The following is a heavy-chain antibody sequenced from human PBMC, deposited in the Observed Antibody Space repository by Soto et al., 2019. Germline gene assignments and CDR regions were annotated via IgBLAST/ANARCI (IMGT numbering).Heavy chain of an antibody. CDR1: GFTFSSYG. D-gene: IGHD6-19*01. V-gene: IGHV3-33*01. CDR3: ARNQGIAVAGSYYYYGMDV. CDR2: IWYDGSNK. J-gene: IGHJ6*02. Sequence: GGSLRLSCAASGFTFSSYGMHWVRQAPGKGLEWVAVIWYDGSNKYYADSVKGRFTISRDNSKNTLYLQMNSLRAEDTAVYYCARNQGIAVAGSYYYYGMDVWGQGTTVTVSS.